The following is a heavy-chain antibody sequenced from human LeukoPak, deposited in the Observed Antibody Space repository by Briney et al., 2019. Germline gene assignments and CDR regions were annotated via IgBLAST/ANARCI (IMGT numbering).Heavy chain of an antibody. J-gene: IGHJ4*02. CDR1: GFTFSSYG. CDR3: AKTSSELGYDIFD. CDR2: ISYDGSNK. Sequence: SLRLSCAASGFTFSSYGMHWVRQAPGKGLEWVAVISYDGSNKYYADSVKGRFTISRDNSKNTLYLQMNSLRAEDTAVYYCAKTSSELGYDIFDWGQGTLVTVSS. V-gene: IGHV3-30*18. D-gene: IGHD3-9*01.